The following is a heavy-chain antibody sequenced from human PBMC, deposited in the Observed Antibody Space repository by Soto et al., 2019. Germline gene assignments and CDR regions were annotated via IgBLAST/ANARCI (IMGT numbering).Heavy chain of an antibody. J-gene: IGHJ3*02. CDR1: GYTFTSYY. V-gene: IGHV1-46*01. CDR2: INPSGGST. CDR3: SRDLPPGVGATTPHDAFDI. Sequence: ASVKVSCKASGYTFTSYYMHWVRQAPGQGLEWKGIINPSGGSTSYAQKLQGRVTMTRDTSTSTVYMELSSLRSEDTAVFFCSRDLPPGVGATTPHDAFDIWGQGTMVTVSS. D-gene: IGHD1-26*01.